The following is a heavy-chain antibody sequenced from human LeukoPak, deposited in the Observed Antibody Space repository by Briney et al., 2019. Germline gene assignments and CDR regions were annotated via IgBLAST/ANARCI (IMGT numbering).Heavy chain of an antibody. J-gene: IGHJ4*02. V-gene: IGHV1-2*02. CDR1: GYTFTDYY. D-gene: IGHD6-13*01. Sequence: ASVKVSCKASGYTFTDYYLHWVRQAPGQGLGWMGWINPKSGGTNYAQKFQGRVTMTRDTSISTIYMELSRLISDDTAVYYCARGTRFGAASDTGYWGQGTLVTVSS. CDR2: INPKSGGT. CDR3: ARGTRFGAASDTGY.